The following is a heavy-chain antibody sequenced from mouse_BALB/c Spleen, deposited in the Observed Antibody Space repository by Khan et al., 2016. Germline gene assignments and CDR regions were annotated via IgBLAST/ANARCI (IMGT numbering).Heavy chain of an antibody. CDR3: ARDGCAS. V-gene: IGHV2-9*02. CDR2: IWAGGST. Sequence: QVQLKESGPGLVAPSQSLSSTCTVSGFSLTSYGVHWVRQSPGKGLEWLGVIWAGGSTNYTSALMSRLSISKANSKSQVFLKMNSLQTDDTDMYYCARDGCASWGQGTLITVSA. CDR1: GFSLTSYG. J-gene: IGHJ3*01. D-gene: IGHD6-1*01.